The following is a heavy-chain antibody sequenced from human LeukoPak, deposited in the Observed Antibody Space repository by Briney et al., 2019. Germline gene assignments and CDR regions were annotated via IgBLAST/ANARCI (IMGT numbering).Heavy chain of an antibody. J-gene: IGHJ5*02. CDR1: GGSISSYY. D-gene: IGHD6-19*01. CDR2: IYYSGST. Sequence: PSETLSLTCTVSGGSISSYYWSWIRQPPGKGLEWIGYIYYSGSTNYNPSLKSRVTISVDTSKNQFSLKLSSVTAADTAVYYCARSVAVAAWFDPWGQGTLVTVSS. CDR3: ARSVAVAAWFDP. V-gene: IGHV4-59*01.